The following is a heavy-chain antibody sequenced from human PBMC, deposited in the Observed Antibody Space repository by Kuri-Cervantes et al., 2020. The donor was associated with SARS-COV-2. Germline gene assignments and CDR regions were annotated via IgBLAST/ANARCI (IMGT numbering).Heavy chain of an antibody. D-gene: IGHD1-1*01. Sequence: GESLKISCAASGFTFSSYEMNWVRQAPGKGLEWISYISSSGTTISYADSVKDRFTISRDNAKNMLFLQMNSLRAEDTAVYYCVRDGDHWNFDYWGQGTLVTVSS. CDR1: GFTFSSYE. CDR3: VRDGDHWNFDY. J-gene: IGHJ4*02. V-gene: IGHV3-48*03. CDR2: ISSSGTTI.